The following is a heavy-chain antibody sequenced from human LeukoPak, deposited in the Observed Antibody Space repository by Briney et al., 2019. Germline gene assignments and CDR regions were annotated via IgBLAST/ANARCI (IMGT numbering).Heavy chain of an antibody. D-gene: IGHD3-10*01. Sequence: PGGSLRLSCAASGFTFSSYSMIWVRQAPGKGLEWVSSISSSSSYIYYADSVKGRFTTSRDNAKNSLYLQMNSLRAEDTAVYYCARSIPDYYGSGSYYNEPLDYWGQGTLVTVSS. V-gene: IGHV3-21*01. J-gene: IGHJ4*02. CDR3: ARSIPDYYGSGSYYNEPLDY. CDR1: GFTFSSYS. CDR2: ISSSSSYI.